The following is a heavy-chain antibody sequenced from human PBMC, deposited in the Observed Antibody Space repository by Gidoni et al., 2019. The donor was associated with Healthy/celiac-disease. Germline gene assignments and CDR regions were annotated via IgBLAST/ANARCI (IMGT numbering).Heavy chain of an antibody. D-gene: IGHD2-15*01. J-gene: IGHJ3*02. CDR2: INAGNGNT. CDR1: GYTFTSYA. V-gene: IGHV1-3*01. CDR3: ARWDIVVVVAARGGAFDI. Sequence: QVQLVQSGAEVKKPGASVKVSCKASGYTFTSYAMHWVRQAPGQRLEWMGWINAGNGNTKYSQKFQGRVTITRDTSASTAYMELSSLRSEDTAVYYCARWDIVVVVAARGGAFDIWGQGTMVTVSS.